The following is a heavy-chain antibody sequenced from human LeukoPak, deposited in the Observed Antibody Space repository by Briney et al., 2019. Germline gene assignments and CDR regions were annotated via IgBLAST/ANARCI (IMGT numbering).Heavy chain of an antibody. D-gene: IGHD3-22*01. CDR3: GKDGGSGYYNRFDY. Sequence: PGGSLRLSCAASGFTFSSSPMSWSRQAPGRGLEWVSTISGSGGSTYYADSVKGRLTISRDNSKNTLYLLMNSLRAEDTAVYYCGKDGGSGYYNRFDYWGQGTLVTVSS. J-gene: IGHJ4*02. V-gene: IGHV3-23*01. CDR1: GFTFSSSP. CDR2: ISGSGGST.